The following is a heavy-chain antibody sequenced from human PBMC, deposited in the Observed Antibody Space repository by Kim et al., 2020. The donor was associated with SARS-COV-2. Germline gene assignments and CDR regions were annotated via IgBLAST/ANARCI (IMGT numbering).Heavy chain of an antibody. Sequence: SQTLSLTCTVSGGSISSYYWSWIRQPAGKGLEWIGRIYTSGSTNYNPSLKSRVTMSVDTSKNQFSLKLSSVTAADTAVYYCAREAPWGDYFDYWGQGTLVTVSS. CDR3: AREAPWGDYFDY. CDR1: GGSISSYY. V-gene: IGHV4-4*07. D-gene: IGHD3-16*01. CDR2: IYTSGST. J-gene: IGHJ4*02.